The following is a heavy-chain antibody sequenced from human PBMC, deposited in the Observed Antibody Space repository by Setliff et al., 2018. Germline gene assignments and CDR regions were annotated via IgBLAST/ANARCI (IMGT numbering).Heavy chain of an antibody. J-gene: IGHJ5*02. CDR3: ARDPNGDYVGAFDP. CDR1: GFTFNTYA. V-gene: IGHV3-23*01. CDR2: ISDTALGI. Sequence: PGGSLRLSCAASGFTFNTYAMSWVRQPPGKGLEWVSSISDTALGIYYADSVRGRFTISRDNSKKTLYLQMNSLRAEDTASYYCARDPNGDYVGAFDPWGQGIVVTVSS. D-gene: IGHD4-17*01.